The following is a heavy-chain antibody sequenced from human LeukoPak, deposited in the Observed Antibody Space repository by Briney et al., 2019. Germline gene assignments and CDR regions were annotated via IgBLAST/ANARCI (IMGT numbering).Heavy chain of an antibody. CDR3: ATVVAAAGIFDY. J-gene: IGHJ4*02. CDR2: FDPEDGET. Sequence: ASVKVSCKVSGYTLTELSMHWVRQAPGEGLEWMGGFDPEDGETIYAQKFQGRVTMTEDTSTDTAYMELSSLRSEDTAVYYCATVVAAAGIFDYWGQGTLVTVSS. CDR1: GYTLTELS. D-gene: IGHD6-13*01. V-gene: IGHV1-24*01.